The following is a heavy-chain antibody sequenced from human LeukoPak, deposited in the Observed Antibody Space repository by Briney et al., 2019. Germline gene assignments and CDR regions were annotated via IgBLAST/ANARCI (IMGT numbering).Heavy chain of an antibody. CDR2: IYPGDSDT. D-gene: IGHD1-1*01. J-gene: IGHJ4*02. CDR3: ARRRPYGSATEPFDY. Sequence: GESLKISCKGSGYSFTSYWIGWVRQMPGKGLEWMGIIYPGDSDTRYSPSFQGQVTILADKSISTAYLQWSSLKASHTAVYYCARRRPYGSATEPFDYWGQGTLVTVSS. V-gene: IGHV5-51*01. CDR1: GYSFTSYW.